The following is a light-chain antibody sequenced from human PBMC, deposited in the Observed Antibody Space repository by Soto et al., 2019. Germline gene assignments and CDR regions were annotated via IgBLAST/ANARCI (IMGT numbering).Light chain of an antibody. CDR3: SSYTSSSTSFV. CDR1: KNDIGVYDF. CDR2: EVV. Sequence: QSALTQPPSASGSPGQSVTISCSGTKNDIGVYDFVSWYQHHPGKAPRLIIYEVVQRPSGVPDRFSGSKSGNTASLTVSGLQAADEADYYCSSYTSSSTSFVFGTGTKVTVL. J-gene: IGLJ1*01. V-gene: IGLV2-8*01.